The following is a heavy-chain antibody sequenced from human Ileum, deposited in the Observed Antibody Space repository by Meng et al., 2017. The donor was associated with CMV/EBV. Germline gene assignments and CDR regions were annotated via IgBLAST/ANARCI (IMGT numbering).Heavy chain of an antibody. CDR3: ARAGHLIHSWFDP. J-gene: IGHJ5*02. CDR1: GFTFSSND. D-gene: IGHD2-8*01. V-gene: IGHV3-21*01. CDR2: IFTRSAHM. Sequence: EASGFTFSSNDMGWVRQAPGKGLGWVASIFTRSAHMYYADSVQGRFTISRDDAKGSLYLQMNSLRVEDTALYYCARAGHLIHSWFDPWGQGTLVTVSS.